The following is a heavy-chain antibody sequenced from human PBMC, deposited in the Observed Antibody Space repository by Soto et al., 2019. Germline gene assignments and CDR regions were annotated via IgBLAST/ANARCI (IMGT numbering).Heavy chain of an antibody. V-gene: IGHV3-23*01. CDR1: GFTFSSYA. CDR3: ARSRRQLGSFDY. D-gene: IGHD6-6*01. CDR2: ISGSGGNT. Sequence: EVQLLESGGGLVQPGGSLRLSCAASGFTFSSYAMSWVRQAPGKGLEWVSAISGSGGNTYYADSVKGRFTISRDNSKNTLYLQMNSLRAEDTAVYYCARSRRQLGSFDYWGQGTLVTVSS. J-gene: IGHJ4*02.